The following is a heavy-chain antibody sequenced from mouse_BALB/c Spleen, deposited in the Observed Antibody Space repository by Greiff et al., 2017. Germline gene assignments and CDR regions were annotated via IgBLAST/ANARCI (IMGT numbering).Heavy chain of an antibody. Sequence: EVKLVESGGGLVKPGGSLKLSCAASGFAFSSYDMSWVRQTPEKRLEWVAYISSGGGSTYYPDTVKGRFTISRDNAKNTLYLQMSSLKSEDTAMYYCARHRYYGSSSWFAYWGQGTLVTVSA. CDR3: ARHRYYGSSSWFAY. CDR1: GFAFSSYD. V-gene: IGHV5-12-1*01. CDR2: ISSGGGST. D-gene: IGHD1-1*01. J-gene: IGHJ3*01.